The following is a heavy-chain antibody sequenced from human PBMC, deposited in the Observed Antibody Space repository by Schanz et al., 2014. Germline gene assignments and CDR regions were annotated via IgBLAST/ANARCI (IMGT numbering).Heavy chain of an antibody. Sequence: EVQLVESGGGLVQPGGSLRLSCAASGFSIRNHDMHWVRQATGAGLEWVSAIGTAGDTFYLDSVKGRFTISRDNAKNSLFLQMNSLRVEDTAVYYCAKDSTHIDIVLVPTAIDYWGQGTLVTVSS. D-gene: IGHD2-2*01. J-gene: IGHJ4*02. V-gene: IGHV3-13*04. CDR1: GFSIRNHD. CDR3: AKDSTHIDIVLVPTAIDY. CDR2: IGTAGDT.